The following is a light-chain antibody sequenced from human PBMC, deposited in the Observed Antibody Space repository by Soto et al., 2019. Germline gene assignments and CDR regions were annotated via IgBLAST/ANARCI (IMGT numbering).Light chain of an antibody. CDR3: QQYDILPIP. J-gene: IGKJ5*01. Sequence: DIHRNMSPASLSVSVTDRVIITCRASQSISNHLNWYQQKPGKAPKLLIYDASNLEIGVPSRFSGSGSGTHFTFTISSLQTEDIGTYYCQQYDILPIPVGRVTRLEV. CDR1: QSISNH. CDR2: DAS. V-gene: IGKV1-33*01.